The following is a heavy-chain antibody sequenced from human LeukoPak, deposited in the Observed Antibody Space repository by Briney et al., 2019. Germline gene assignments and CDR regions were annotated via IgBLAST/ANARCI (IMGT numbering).Heavy chain of an antibody. CDR1: GGSINSYY. CDR3: ARVSTGLEWPFDY. D-gene: IGHD3-3*01. Sequence: PSETLSLTCTVSGGSINSYYWSWIRQPPGRGLEWIGSIHYSGSTSYNPSLRSRVTISVDKSKNQFFLKLSSVTATDTAVYYCARVSTGLEWPFDYWGQGTLVTVSS. V-gene: IGHV4-59*01. J-gene: IGHJ4*02. CDR2: IHYSGST.